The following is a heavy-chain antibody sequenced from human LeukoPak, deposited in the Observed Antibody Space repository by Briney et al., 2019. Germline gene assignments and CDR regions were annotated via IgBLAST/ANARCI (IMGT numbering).Heavy chain of an antibody. V-gene: IGHV3-9*01. J-gene: IGHJ5*01. CDR3: AKNRVPTAITPDS. Sequence: GRSLRLSCAASGFTFDDYAMHWVRHAPGKGLEWVSGISWNSGSIGYADSVKGRFTISRDNSKNTLFLQMNSLRAEDTAVYYCAKNRVPTAITPDSWGQGTLVTVSS. CDR2: ISWNSGSI. D-gene: IGHD2-2*02. CDR1: GFTFDDYA.